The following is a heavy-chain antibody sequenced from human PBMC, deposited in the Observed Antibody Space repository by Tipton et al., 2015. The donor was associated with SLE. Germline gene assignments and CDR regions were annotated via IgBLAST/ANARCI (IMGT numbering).Heavy chain of an antibody. J-gene: IGHJ4*02. CDR3: ARARGSSPLRGPYPVFAY. CDR1: GGSISSHY. CDR2: INHSGST. D-gene: IGHD6-6*01. V-gene: IGHV4-34*01. Sequence: TLSLTCAVYGGSISSHYWSWIRQPPGKGLEWIGEINHSGSTNYNPSLKSRVTISVDTSKNQFSLKLSSVTAADTAVYYCARARGSSPLRGPYPVFAYWGQGPLVTVSS.